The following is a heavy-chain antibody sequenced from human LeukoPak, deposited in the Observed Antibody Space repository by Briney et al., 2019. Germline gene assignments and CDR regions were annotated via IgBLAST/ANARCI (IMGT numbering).Heavy chain of an antibody. D-gene: IGHD3-10*01. CDR2: ISGSGGST. CDR3: AAYYGSGRGSYYFDY. Sequence: GGSLRLSCAASGFTFSSYAMSWVRQAPGKGLEWVSAISGSGGSTYYADSVKGRFTISRDNSKNTLYLQMNSLRAEDTAVNYCAAYYGSGRGSYYFDYWGQGTLVTVSS. CDR1: GFTFSSYA. J-gene: IGHJ4*02. V-gene: IGHV3-23*01.